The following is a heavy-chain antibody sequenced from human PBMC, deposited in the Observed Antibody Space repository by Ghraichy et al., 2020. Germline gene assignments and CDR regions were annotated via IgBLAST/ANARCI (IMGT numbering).Heavy chain of an antibody. D-gene: IGHD6-19*01. V-gene: IGHV4-34*01. J-gene: IGHJ4*02. CDR1: GGSFSGYY. CDR3: ARGLAGDY. Sequence: SETLSLTCAVYGGSFSGYYWSWIRQPPGKGLEWIGEINHSGSTNYNPSLKSRVTISVDTSKNQFSLKLSSVTAADTAVYYCARGLAGDYWGQGTLVTVSS. CDR2: INHSGST.